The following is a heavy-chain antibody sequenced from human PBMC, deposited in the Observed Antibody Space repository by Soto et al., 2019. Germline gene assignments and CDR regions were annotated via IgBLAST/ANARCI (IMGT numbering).Heavy chain of an antibody. J-gene: IGHJ5*02. Sequence: SETLSLTCTVSGGSISSYYWSWIRQPPGKGLEWIGYIYYSGSTNYNPSLKSRVTISVDTSKNQFSLKLSSVTAADTAVYYCARDLVTNWFDHWGQGTLVTVSS. CDR1: GGSISSYY. CDR2: IYYSGST. D-gene: IGHD4-4*01. V-gene: IGHV4-59*01. CDR3: ARDLVTNWFDH.